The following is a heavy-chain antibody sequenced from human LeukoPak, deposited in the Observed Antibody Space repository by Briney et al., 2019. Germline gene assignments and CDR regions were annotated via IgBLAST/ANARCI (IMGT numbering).Heavy chain of an antibody. Sequence: GGSLRLSCAASGFTFSRYSMNWVRQAPGKGLEWVSSGSSSSSYIYYADSVKGRFTISRDNAKNSVFLQMNSLRAEDTAVYYCARAEGYGSFDYWGQGTLVTVSS. J-gene: IGHJ4*02. D-gene: IGHD5-12*01. CDR2: GSSSSSYI. V-gene: IGHV3-21*01. CDR3: ARAEGYGSFDY. CDR1: GFTFSRYS.